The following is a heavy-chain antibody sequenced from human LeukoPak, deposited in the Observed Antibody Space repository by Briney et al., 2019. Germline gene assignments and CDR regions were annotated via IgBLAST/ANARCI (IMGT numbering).Heavy chain of an antibody. D-gene: IGHD3-10*01. CDR3: AREGYGSGSYYQYYFDY. CDR2: IYTSGST. V-gene: IGHV4-4*07. Sequence: SETLSLTCTVSGGSISSYYWSWIRQPAGKGLEWIGRIYTSGSTNYNPSLKSRVTMSVDTSKNQFSLKLSSVTAADTAVYYCAREGYGSGSYYQYYFDYWGQGTLVTVSS. J-gene: IGHJ4*02. CDR1: GGSISSYY.